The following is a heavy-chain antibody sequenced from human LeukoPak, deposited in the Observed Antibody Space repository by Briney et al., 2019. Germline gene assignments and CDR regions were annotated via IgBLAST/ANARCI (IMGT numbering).Heavy chain of an antibody. Sequence: ASVKVSFKASGYTFTGYYMHWVRQAPGQGLEWMGWINPNSGDTNYAQKFQGRVTMTRDTSISTAYMELSRLRSDYTAVYYCARDLYGGNSFDYWGQGTLVTVSS. D-gene: IGHD4-23*01. V-gene: IGHV1-2*02. CDR3: ARDLYGGNSFDY. CDR2: INPNSGDT. CDR1: GYTFTGYY. J-gene: IGHJ4*02.